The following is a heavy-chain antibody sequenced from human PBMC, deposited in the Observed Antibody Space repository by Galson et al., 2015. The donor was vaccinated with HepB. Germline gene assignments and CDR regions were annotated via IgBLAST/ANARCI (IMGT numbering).Heavy chain of an antibody. V-gene: IGHV4-34*01. CDR2: INHSGST. CDR1: DGSFSGYY. CDR3: ARGLGYCSGANCYSRDAFDI. D-gene: IGHD2-15*01. J-gene: IGHJ3*02. Sequence: SETLSLTCAVYDGSFSGYYWTWIRQSPGKGLEWIGKINHSGSTHYSPSLKSRVTVSLDTSKNQFSLKLSSVTAADTAVYYCARGLGYCSGANCYSRDAFDIWGQGTMVTVSS.